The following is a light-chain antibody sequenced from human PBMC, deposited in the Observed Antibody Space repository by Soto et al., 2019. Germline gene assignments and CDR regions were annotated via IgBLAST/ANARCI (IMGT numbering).Light chain of an antibody. CDR3: AAWDDSLSGVV. CDR2: RNS. Sequence: QSVLTQPPSASGTPGQRVTISCSGSSSNIGSNSVHWYQQLPGTAPKLLIYRNSQRPSGVPGRISGSKSGTSASLAISGLRSEDEADYYCAAWDDSLSGVVFGGGTKLTVL. J-gene: IGLJ2*01. V-gene: IGLV1-47*01. CDR1: SSNIGSNS.